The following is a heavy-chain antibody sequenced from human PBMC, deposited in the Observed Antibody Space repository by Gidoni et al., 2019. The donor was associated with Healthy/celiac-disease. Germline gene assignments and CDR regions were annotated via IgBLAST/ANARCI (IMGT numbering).Heavy chain of an antibody. Sequence: QVQLQPWGAGLLKPSETLSLTCPVYGGSFSGYYWSWIRQPPGKGLEWIGEINHSGSTNYNPSLKSRVTISVDTSKNQFSLKLSSVTAADTAVYYCARGFPPWITGTFDPWGQGTLVTVSS. V-gene: IGHV4-34*01. CDR3: ARGFPPWITGTFDP. CDR1: GGSFSGYY. CDR2: INHSGST. J-gene: IGHJ5*02. D-gene: IGHD1-20*01.